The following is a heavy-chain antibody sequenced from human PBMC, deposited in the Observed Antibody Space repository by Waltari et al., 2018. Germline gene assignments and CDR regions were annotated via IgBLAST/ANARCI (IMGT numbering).Heavy chain of an antibody. V-gene: IGHV1-3*01. J-gene: IGHJ6*02. CDR1: GYTFTSYA. CDR3: ARGSYDFWSGSYGMDV. CDR2: INAGNGNT. Sequence: QVQLVQSGAEVKKPGASVKVSCKASGYTFTSYAMHWVRQAPGQRLEWMGWINAGNGNTKYSQKFQGRVTITRDTSASTAYMELSSLRSEDTAVYYCARGSYDFWSGSYGMDVWGQGTTVTVSS. D-gene: IGHD3-3*01.